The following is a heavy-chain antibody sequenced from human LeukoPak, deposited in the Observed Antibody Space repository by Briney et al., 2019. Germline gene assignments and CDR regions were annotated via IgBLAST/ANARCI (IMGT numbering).Heavy chain of an antibody. V-gene: IGHV3-23*01. D-gene: IGHD3-22*01. CDR1: GCTFSNTA. Sequence: VGSLRLSCAASGCTFSNTAMTWVRQPPGKGLEWVSTITGSDDRTYYADSVKGRFTISRDYSKNTVHLQMNSLRVEDTAIYYCAKRPRLGGGYHPDYWGQGSLVIVSS. CDR2: ITGSDDRT. CDR3: AKRPRLGGGYHPDY. J-gene: IGHJ4*02.